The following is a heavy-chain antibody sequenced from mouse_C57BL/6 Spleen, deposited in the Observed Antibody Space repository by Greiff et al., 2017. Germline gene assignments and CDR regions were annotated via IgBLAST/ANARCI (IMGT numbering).Heavy chain of an antibody. Sequence: EVHLVESGGGLVKPGGSLKLSCAASGFTFSSYAMSWVRQTPEKRLEWVATISDGGSYTYYPDNVKGRFTISRDNAKNNLYLQMSHLKSEDTAMYYCARESDNWDEDYWGQGTTLTVSS. CDR1: GFTFSSYA. CDR3: ARESDNWDEDY. CDR2: ISDGGSYT. D-gene: IGHD4-1*01. J-gene: IGHJ2*01. V-gene: IGHV5-4*01.